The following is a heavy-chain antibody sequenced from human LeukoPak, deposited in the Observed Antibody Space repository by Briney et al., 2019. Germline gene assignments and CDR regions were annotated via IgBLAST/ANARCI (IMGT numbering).Heavy chain of an antibody. V-gene: IGHV3-48*02. CDR2: ISSSSSTI. D-gene: IGHD3-10*01. CDR1: GSTFSSYT. Sequence: PGGSLGLSCAASGSTFSSYTMSWVRQAPGKGLEWVSYISSSSSTIYYADSVKGRFTISRDNAKNSLYLQMNSLRDEDTAVYYCARAYHYGSGYGMDVWGQGTTVTVSS. CDR3: ARAYHYGSGYGMDV. J-gene: IGHJ6*02.